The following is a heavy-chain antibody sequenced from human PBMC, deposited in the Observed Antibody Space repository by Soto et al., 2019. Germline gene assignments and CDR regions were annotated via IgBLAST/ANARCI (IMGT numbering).Heavy chain of an antibody. CDR1: GGTFSSYS. D-gene: IGHD1-26*01. Sequence: QVQLVQSGAEVQKPGSSVKVSCKASGGTFSSYSINWVRQAPGHGLEWMGEIIPIFGTANYAQKFQGRVTITADETTSTAYMELISLRSEDTAVYYCSRDGGRHSGGIDYWGQGTLVTVSS. CDR3: SRDGGRHSGGIDY. CDR2: IIPIFGTA. J-gene: IGHJ4*02. V-gene: IGHV1-69*01.